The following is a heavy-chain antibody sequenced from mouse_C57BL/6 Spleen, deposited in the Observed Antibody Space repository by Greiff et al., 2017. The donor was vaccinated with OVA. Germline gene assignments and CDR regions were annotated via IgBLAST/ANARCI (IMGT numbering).Heavy chain of an antibody. V-gene: IGHV1-82*01. CDR1: GYAFSSSW. CDR2: IYPGDGDT. CDR3: ARRGDYYGSSSFDY. J-gene: IGHJ2*01. D-gene: IGHD1-1*01. Sequence: VQLQQSGPELVKPGASVKISCKASGYAFSSSWMNWVKQRPGKGLEWIGRIYPGDGDTNYNGKFKGKATLTADKSSSTAYMQLSSLTSEDSAVYFCARRGDYYGSSSFDYWGQGTTLTVSS.